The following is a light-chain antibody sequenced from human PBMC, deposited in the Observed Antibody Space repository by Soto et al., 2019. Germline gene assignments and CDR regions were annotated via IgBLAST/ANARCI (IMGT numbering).Light chain of an antibody. CDR3: QQHGSSPPVT. CDR2: GAS. V-gene: IGKV3-20*01. Sequence: EIVLTQSPGTLSLSPGERATLSCRASQSVSSSYLAWYQQKPGQAPRLLIYGASGRATGIPDRFSGSGSGTDFTLTISSLEPEDYEVYYCQQHGSSPPVTFGQGTRLEIK. CDR1: QSVSSSY. J-gene: IGKJ5*01.